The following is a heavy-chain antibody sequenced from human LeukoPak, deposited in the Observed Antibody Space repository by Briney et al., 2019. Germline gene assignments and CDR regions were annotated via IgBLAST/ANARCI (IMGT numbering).Heavy chain of an antibody. V-gene: IGHV3-21*01. Sequence: GGSLRLSCAASGFTFSSSAMSWVRQVPGKGLEWVSSISSSSSYIYYADSVKGRFTISRDNAKNSLYLQMNSLRAEDTAVYYCARAKNADIVVVPAASPDYYYYGMDVWGQGTTVTVSS. CDR1: GFTFSSSA. D-gene: IGHD2-2*01. J-gene: IGHJ6*02. CDR3: ARAKNADIVVVPAASPDYYYYGMDV. CDR2: ISSSSSYI.